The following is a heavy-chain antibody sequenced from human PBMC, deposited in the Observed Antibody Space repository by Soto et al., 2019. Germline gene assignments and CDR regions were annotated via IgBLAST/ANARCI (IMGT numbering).Heavy chain of an antibody. J-gene: IGHJ6*03. CDR1: GFTFSSYA. Sequence: EVQLLESGGGLVQPGGSLRLSCAASGFTFSSYAMSWVRQAPGKGLEWVSAISGSGGSTYYADSVKGRFTISRDNYKNTLYLQMNSLSTEDTALYYCAKGGKTHDDYTADDYYYYYMDVWGKGTTVTVSS. CDR3: AKGGKTHDDYTADDYYYYYMDV. V-gene: IGHV3-23*01. D-gene: IGHD4-4*01. CDR2: ISGSGGST.